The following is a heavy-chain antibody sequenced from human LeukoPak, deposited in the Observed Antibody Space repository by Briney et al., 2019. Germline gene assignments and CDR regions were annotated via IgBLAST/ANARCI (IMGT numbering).Heavy chain of an antibody. CDR1: GGSISSYY. CDR3: ARAPLRRGSSSWTPDAFDI. V-gene: IGHV4-59*12. Sequence: SETLSLTCTVSGGSISSYYWSWIRQPPGKGLEWIGYIYYSGSTNYNPSLKSRVTISVDTSKNQFSLKLSSVTAADTAVYYCARAPLRRGSSSWTPDAFDIWGQGTMVTVSS. CDR2: IYYSGST. D-gene: IGHD6-13*01. J-gene: IGHJ3*02.